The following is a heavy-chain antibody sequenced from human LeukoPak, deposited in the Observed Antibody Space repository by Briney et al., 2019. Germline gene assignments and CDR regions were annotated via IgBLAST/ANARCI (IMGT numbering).Heavy chain of an antibody. J-gene: IGHJ4*02. CDR2: IYTSGST. Sequence: PETLSLTCTVSGGSISSYYWSWIRQPAGKGLEWIGRIYTSGSTNYNPSLKSRVTMSVDTSKTQFSLKLSSATAADTAVYYCAREKGSTVPDYWGQGTLVTVSS. CDR3: AREKGSTVPDY. V-gene: IGHV4-4*07. CDR1: GGSISSYY. D-gene: IGHD4-17*01.